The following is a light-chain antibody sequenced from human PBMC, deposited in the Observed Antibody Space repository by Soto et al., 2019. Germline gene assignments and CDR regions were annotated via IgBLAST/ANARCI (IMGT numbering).Light chain of an antibody. V-gene: IGKV3-15*01. CDR1: QSVSSN. Sequence: EIVMTQSPATLSVSPGERATLSCRARQSVSSNLAWYQQKHGQAPRLLIYGASTRATGIPVRFSGSGSGTEFTLTISSLQSEDFALYYCQQYNNWPSCTFGQGTKVEIK. CDR2: GAS. J-gene: IGKJ1*01. CDR3: QQYNNWPSCT.